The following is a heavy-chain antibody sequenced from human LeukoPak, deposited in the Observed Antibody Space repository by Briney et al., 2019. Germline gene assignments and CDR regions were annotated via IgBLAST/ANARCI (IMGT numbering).Heavy chain of an antibody. V-gene: IGHV4-34*01. J-gene: IGHJ4*02. CDR2: INHSGNT. D-gene: IGHD6-25*01. CDR3: ARRSSVGLVDY. CDR1: GGSFSGYY. Sequence: SETLSLTCAVYGGSFSGYYWTWIRQPPGKGLEWIGEINHSGNTYYNPSLKSRVTISVGTSKNQFTLRLTSVTAADTAAYYCARRSSVGLVDYWGRGTLVTVSS.